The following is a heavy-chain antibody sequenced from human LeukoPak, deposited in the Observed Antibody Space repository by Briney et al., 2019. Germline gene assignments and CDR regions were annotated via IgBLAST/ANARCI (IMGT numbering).Heavy chain of an antibody. CDR2: IYYSGST. CDR1: DGSISSGSYY. V-gene: IGHV4-39*01. D-gene: IGHD3-10*01. Sequence: SETLSLTCTVSDGSISSGSYYWGWIRQPPGKGLEWIGSIYYSGSTYYNPSLKSRVTISVDTSKNQFSLKLSSVTAADTAVYYCARNYGSGSYSPANWFDHWGQGTLVTVSS. J-gene: IGHJ5*02. CDR3: ARNYGSGSYSPANWFDH.